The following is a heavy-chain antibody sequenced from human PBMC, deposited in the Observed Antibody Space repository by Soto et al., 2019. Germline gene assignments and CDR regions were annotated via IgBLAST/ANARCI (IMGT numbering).Heavy chain of an antibody. CDR2: IAYDGTNA. J-gene: IGHJ3*01. D-gene: IGHD1-1*01. CDR3: AKRSTTSGSDVFDV. V-gene: IGHV3-30*18. Sequence: PXGCLILTSAAAGFIFRHYGMHRVRQARGKGLGGPAVIAYDGTNAYYADSVKGRFTISRDNSNNTLYLQMKSLRADDTAVYYCAKRSTTSGSDVFDVWGLGTVVTVPS. CDR1: GFIFRHYG.